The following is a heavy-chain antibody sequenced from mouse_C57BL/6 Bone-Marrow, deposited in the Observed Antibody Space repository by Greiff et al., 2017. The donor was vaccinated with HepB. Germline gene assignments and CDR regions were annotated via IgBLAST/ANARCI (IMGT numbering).Heavy chain of an antibody. CDR3: ARGDYAMDY. Sequence: EVQLQESGPGLVKPSQSLSLTCSVTGYSITSGYYWNWIRQSPGNKLEWMGYISYDGSNNYNPSLKNRISITRDTSKNQFFLKLNSVTTEDTATYYCARGDYAMDYWGQGTSVTVSS. CDR2: ISYDGSN. V-gene: IGHV3-6*01. CDR1: GYSITSGYY. J-gene: IGHJ4*01.